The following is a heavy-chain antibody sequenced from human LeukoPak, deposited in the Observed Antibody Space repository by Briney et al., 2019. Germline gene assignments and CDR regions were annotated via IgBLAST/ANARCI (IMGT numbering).Heavy chain of an antibody. CDR2: IYYSGNT. CDR3: ARQRDSSGWYSYFDS. D-gene: IGHD6-19*01. Sequence: SETLSLTCTVSGASVNNNNYYWGWIRQPPGKGLEWIGSIYYSGNTYYNPSLKSRVTLSVDTSTNQFSLKLTSVTAVDTAVYYCARQRDSSGWYSYFDSWGQGTLVTVSS. J-gene: IGHJ4*02. CDR1: GASVNNNNYY. V-gene: IGHV4-39*01.